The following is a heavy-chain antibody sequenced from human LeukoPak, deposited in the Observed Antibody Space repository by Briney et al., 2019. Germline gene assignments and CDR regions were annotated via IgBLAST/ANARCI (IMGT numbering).Heavy chain of an antibody. CDR3: ARDRGRVVIIS. J-gene: IGHJ4*02. Sequence: PSETLSLTCTVSGGSISSYYWGWIRQPPGKGLEWIGTIYYSGSTYYNPSLKSRVTISVDTSKNQFSLKLSSVTAADTAVYYCARDRGRVVIISWGQGTLVTVSS. CDR1: GGSISSYY. CDR2: IYYSGST. D-gene: IGHD3-3*01. V-gene: IGHV4-39*07.